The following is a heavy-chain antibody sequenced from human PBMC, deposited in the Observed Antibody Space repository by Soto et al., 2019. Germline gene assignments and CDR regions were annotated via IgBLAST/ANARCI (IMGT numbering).Heavy chain of an antibody. CDR1: GYTFTSYA. V-gene: IGHV1-3*01. Sequence: QVQLVQSGAEVKKPGPSVKVSCKASGYTFTSYAMHWVRQAPGQRLEWMGWINAGNGNTKYSQKFQGSVTITRDTSASTAYMELSSLRSEDTAVYYCASSYSSSWFGSDYYYYGMDVWGQGTTVTVSS. J-gene: IGHJ6*02. CDR2: INAGNGNT. D-gene: IGHD6-13*01. CDR3: ASSYSSSWFGSDYYYYGMDV.